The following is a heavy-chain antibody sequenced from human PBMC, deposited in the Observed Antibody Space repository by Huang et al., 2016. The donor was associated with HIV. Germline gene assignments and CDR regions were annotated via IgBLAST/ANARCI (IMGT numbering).Heavy chain of an antibody. CDR2: IYPADSDT. D-gene: IGHD2-21*02. CDR3: ARSEVLVTAVPFDH. Sequence: EVQLVQSEAEVKKPGESLKISCRGSGYSFTNYWIGWGGQRPGEGLEWMGVIYPADSDTRYSPSFQGQVTFSADKSTRTAYLQWSSLQASDTAIYYCARSEVLVTAVPFDHWGQGTLVTVSS. V-gene: IGHV5-51*03. CDR1: GYSFTNYW. J-gene: IGHJ4*02.